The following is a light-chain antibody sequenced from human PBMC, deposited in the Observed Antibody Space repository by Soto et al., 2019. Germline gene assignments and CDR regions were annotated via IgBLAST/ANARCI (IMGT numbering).Light chain of an antibody. CDR1: SSDVGSYNL. J-gene: IGLJ1*01. CDR3: CSYGGSTTYV. CDR2: EVI. V-gene: IGLV2-23*02. Sequence: QSVLTQPASVSGSPGQSITIPCTGTSSDVGSYNLVSWYQQHPGKAPKLIIYEVIKRPSGVSNRFSGSKSGNTASLTISGLQAEDEADYYCCSYGGSTTYVFGTGTKLTVL.